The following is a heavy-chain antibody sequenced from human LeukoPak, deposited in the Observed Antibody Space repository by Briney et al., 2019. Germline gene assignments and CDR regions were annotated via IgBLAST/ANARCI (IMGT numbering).Heavy chain of an antibody. D-gene: IGHD7-27*01. Sequence: GGSLRLSCAASGFTFSSYAMSWVRQAPGKGLEWVSAISGSGGSTYYVDSVKGRFTISRDNSKNTLYLQMNSLRAEDTAVYYCARLGIPYYYYMDVWGKGTTVTVSS. CDR3: ARLGIPYYYYMDV. CDR1: GFTFSSYA. V-gene: IGHV3-23*01. J-gene: IGHJ6*03. CDR2: ISGSGGST.